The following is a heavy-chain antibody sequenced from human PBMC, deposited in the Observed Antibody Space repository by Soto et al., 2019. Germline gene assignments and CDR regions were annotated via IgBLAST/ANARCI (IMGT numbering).Heavy chain of an antibody. V-gene: IGHV3-21*01. J-gene: IGHJ6*02. CDR2: IRTSSTYI. Sequence: GSLRLSCAASVFNFNNFGMNWFRQAPGKGLEWVSSIRTSSTYIYYAESVKGRFTISRDNAKKSLYLEMNRLGVEDTAVYYCARDRAPFCGGDCGLVDVWGQGTSVTVSS. D-gene: IGHD2-21*02. CDR3: ARDRAPFCGGDCGLVDV. CDR1: VFNFNNFG.